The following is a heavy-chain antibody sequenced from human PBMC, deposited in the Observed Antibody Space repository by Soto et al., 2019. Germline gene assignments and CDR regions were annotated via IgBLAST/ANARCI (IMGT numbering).Heavy chain of an antibody. CDR2: IYYSGST. CDR3: ARVYYGSGSYYNYGMDV. CDR1: GGSISSGGYY. J-gene: IGHJ6*02. V-gene: IGHV4-31*03. D-gene: IGHD3-10*01. Sequence: TSETLSLTCTVSGGSISSGGYYWSWIRQHPGKGLEWIGYIYYSGSTYYNPSLKSRVTISVDTSKNQFSLKLSSVTAADTAVYYCARVYYGSGSYYNYGMDVWGQGTTVTVSS.